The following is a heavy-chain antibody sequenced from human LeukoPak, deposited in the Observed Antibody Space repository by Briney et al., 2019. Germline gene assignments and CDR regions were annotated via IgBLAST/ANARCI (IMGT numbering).Heavy chain of an antibody. V-gene: IGHV3-73*01. Sequence: HPGGSLRLPCAASGFTFSDSAIHWVRQASGKGLEWVGRIRSKPQSYATAYDESLKGRFTISRDDSKNTAYLQMSSLKIEDTAVYYCTRVGPSTVVDYWGQGTQVTVSS. CDR1: GFTFSDSA. CDR2: IRSKPQSYAT. D-gene: IGHD1-26*01. J-gene: IGHJ4*02. CDR3: TRVGPSTVVDY.